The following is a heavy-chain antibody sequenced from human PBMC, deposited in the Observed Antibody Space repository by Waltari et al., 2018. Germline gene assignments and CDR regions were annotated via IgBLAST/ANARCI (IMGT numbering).Heavy chain of an antibody. CDR3: AHIVPMVPGVYFDY. J-gene: IGHJ4*02. V-gene: IGHV2-5*02. CDR2: VYWDDDR. CDR1: GFSLTSTGVA. Sequence: QITLKESGPPLVKPPETPTLTCTFSGFSLTSTGVAVGWIRQPPGKALDWLALVYWDDDRRYSPSLKNRLTITKDTSKNQVGLIMTNMDPMDTATYYCAHIVPMVPGVYFDYWGQGSLVTVSS. D-gene: IGHD6-6*01.